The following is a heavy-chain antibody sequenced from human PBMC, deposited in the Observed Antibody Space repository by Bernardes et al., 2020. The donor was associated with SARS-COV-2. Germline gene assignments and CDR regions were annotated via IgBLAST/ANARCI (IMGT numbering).Heavy chain of an antibody. CDR1: GGSISSSSHY. Sequence: SETLSLTCTVSGGSISSSSHYWGWIRQPPGKGLEWIGSIYYSGSTYYNPSLKSRVTISVDTSKNQFSLKLSSVTAADTAVYYCARPYYYDSSGYSEDAFDIWGQGTMVTVSS. CDR3: ARPYYYDSSGYSEDAFDI. V-gene: IGHV4-39*01. D-gene: IGHD3-22*01. CDR2: IYYSGST. J-gene: IGHJ3*02.